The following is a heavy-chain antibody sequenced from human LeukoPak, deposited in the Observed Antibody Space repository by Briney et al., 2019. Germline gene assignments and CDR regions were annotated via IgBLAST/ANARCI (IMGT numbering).Heavy chain of an antibody. CDR1: GGSINSGDYY. V-gene: IGHV4-30-4*08. CDR3: ARGSTMVGLTFDY. J-gene: IGHJ4*02. CDR2: IYYSGST. Sequence: PSQTLSLTCTVSGGSINSGDYYWSWIRQPPGKGLEWIGYIYYSGSTYYNASLKSRVTISVDTSKNQFSLKLSSVTAADTAVYYCARGSTMVGLTFDYWGQGTLVTVSS. D-gene: IGHD3-10*02.